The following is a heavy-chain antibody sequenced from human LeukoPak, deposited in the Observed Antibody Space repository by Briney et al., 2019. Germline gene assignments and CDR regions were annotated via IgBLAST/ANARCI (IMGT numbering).Heavy chain of an antibody. CDR1: GITLSNYG. CDR3: AKRGVVIRVILVGFHKEAYYFDS. V-gene: IGHV3-23*01. Sequence: HLGGSLILSCAVSGITLSNYGMAWVRQAPGKGLEWVASLSASGGGTSYADSVRGRFTISRDNAKNTLYPQMNSLRAEDTAVYFCAKRGVVIRVILVGFHKEAYYFDSWGQGVLVTVSS. J-gene: IGHJ4*02. D-gene: IGHD3-22*01. CDR2: LSASGGGT.